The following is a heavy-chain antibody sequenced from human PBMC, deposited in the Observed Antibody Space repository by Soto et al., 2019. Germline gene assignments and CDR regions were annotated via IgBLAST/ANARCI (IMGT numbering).Heavy chain of an antibody. V-gene: IGHV4-59*01. D-gene: IGHD2-15*01. CDR2: IYYIGST. J-gene: IGHJ4*02. CDR3: ARDSVWYCSGGGCYPGANFDY. Sequence: QVQLQESGPGLVKPSETLSLTCTVSGGSISSYYWSWIRQPPGKGLDGIAYIYYIGSTNYNPSLKSLVTISVDTSKNQFSLKLSSVTAADTAVYYCARDSVWYCSGGGCYPGANFDYWGQGTLVTVSS. CDR1: GGSISSYY.